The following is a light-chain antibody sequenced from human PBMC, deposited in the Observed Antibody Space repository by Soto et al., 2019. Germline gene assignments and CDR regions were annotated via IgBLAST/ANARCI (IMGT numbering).Light chain of an antibody. Sequence: QSALTQPASVSGSPGQSITISCTGTSSDVGGYNYVSWYQQHPGKAPKPMIYEGSNRPSGVSNRFSGSKSGNTASLTISGLQAEDEADYYCSSYTSSTTYVFGTGTKVTVL. CDR1: SSDVGGYNY. V-gene: IGLV2-14*01. CDR3: SSYTSSTTYV. CDR2: EGS. J-gene: IGLJ1*01.